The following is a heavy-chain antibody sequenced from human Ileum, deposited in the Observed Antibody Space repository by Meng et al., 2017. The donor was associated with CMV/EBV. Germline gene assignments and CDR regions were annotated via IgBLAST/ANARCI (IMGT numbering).Heavy chain of an antibody. D-gene: IGHD6-25*01. CDR1: GYYFTTYW. CDR3: ARHSKFTGGSQLFDP. J-gene: IGHJ5*02. CDR2: IYLDDSDT. Sequence: GESLKISCQASGYYFTTYWIVWVRQMPGKGLEWMGNIYLDDSDTRYSPSFQGQVTMSADKSISTAYLQWSSLKASDTAIYYCARHSKFTGGSQLFDPWGQGTLVTVSS. V-gene: IGHV5-51*01.